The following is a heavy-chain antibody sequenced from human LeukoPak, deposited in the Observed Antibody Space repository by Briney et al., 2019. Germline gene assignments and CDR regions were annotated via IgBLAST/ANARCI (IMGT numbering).Heavy chain of an antibody. CDR2: ISSSRSTI. CDR3: AREAFEDLGYDY. J-gene: IGHJ4*02. V-gene: IGHV3-48*01. CDR1: GFTFSIYS. D-gene: IGHD2-15*01. Sequence: GGSLRLSCAASGFTFSIYSMNWVRQAPGKGREGVSYISSSRSTIYYADSVKGRFTISRDNAKNSLYLQMNSLRAADTAVYYCAREAFEDLGYDYWGQGTLVTVSS.